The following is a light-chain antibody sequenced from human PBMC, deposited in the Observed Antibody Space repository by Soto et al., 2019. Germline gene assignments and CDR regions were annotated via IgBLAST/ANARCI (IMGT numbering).Light chain of an antibody. CDR1: QSVSSN. CDR2: GAS. CDR3: QQYNNWPPQT. Sequence: EIVMTQSPAALSVSTGDRATLSCRASQSVSSNFAWYQQKPGQAPRLLIYGASTRATGIPSRFSGSGSGTEFTLTISILQSEDFAVYDCQQYNNWPPQTFGQANKLEIK. V-gene: IGKV3-15*01. J-gene: IGKJ2*01.